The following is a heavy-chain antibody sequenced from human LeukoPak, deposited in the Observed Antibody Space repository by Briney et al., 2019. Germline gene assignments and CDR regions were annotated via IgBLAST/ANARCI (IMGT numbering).Heavy chain of an antibody. V-gene: IGHV3-23*01. D-gene: IGHD6-19*01. J-gene: IGHJ4*02. CDR2: ITGSGDTT. CDR1: GFIFRNYA. Sequence: GGSLRLSCAASGFIFRNYATSWVRQAPGKGLEWVSAITGSGDTTYYADSVKGRFTISRDNSKSTLSLQMDSLRAEDTAVYYCAKGYSSGWRTYFDYWGQGTLVTVSS. CDR3: AKGYSSGWRTYFDY.